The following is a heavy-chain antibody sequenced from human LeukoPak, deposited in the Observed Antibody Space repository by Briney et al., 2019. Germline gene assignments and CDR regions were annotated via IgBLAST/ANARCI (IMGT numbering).Heavy chain of an antibody. V-gene: IGHV1-18*01. J-gene: IGHJ4*02. CDR1: GHTFTSYG. CDR2: ISAYNGKT. Sequence: ASVKVSYKTSGHTFTSYGITWVRQAPGQGLEWMGWISAYNGKTDYARKLQERVTMTTDTSTSTAYMELGSLRSDDTAVYYCARCWSSDRGYCDYWGQGILVVASS. CDR3: ARCWSSDRGYCDY.